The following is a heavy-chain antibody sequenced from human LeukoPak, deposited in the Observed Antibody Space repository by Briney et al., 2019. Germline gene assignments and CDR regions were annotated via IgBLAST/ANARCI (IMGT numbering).Heavy chain of an antibody. D-gene: IGHD3-3*01. Sequence: PGGSLRLSCAASGFTFSSYSMNWVRQAPGKGLEWVSSISSSSSYIYYADSVKGRFTISRDNAKNSLYLQMNSLRAEDTAVYYCARDSGYDFWRGRKVIDYYYGMDVWGQGTTVTVSS. J-gene: IGHJ6*02. CDR1: GFTFSSYS. CDR2: ISSSSSYI. CDR3: ARDSGYDFWRGRKVIDYYYGMDV. V-gene: IGHV3-21*01.